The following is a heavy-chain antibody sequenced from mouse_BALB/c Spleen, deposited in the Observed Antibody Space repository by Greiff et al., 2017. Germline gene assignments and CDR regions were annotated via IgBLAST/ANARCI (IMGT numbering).Heavy chain of an antibody. CDR1: GFTFSDYY. J-gene: IGHJ2*01. Sequence: VQLKQSGGGLVKPGGSLKLSCAASGFTFSDYYMYWVRQTPEKRLEWVATISDGGSYTYYPDSVKGRFTISRDNAKNNLYLQMSSLKSEDTAMYYCARGAYYGNYYFDYWGQGTTLTVSS. CDR2: ISDGGSYT. CDR3: ARGAYYGNYYFDY. V-gene: IGHV5-4*02. D-gene: IGHD2-10*01.